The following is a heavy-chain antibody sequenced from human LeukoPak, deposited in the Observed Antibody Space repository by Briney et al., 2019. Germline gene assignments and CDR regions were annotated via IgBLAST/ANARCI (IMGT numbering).Heavy chain of an antibody. CDR2: ISYDGSNK. D-gene: IGHD6-13*01. Sequence: GRSLRLSCAASGFTFSSYGMHWVRQAPGKGLEWVAVISYDGSNKYYADSVKGRFTISRDNSKNTLYLQMNSLRAEDTAVYYCAKDVADSSSWYGYFDYWGQGILVTVSS. V-gene: IGHV3-30*18. CDR1: GFTFSSYG. J-gene: IGHJ4*02. CDR3: AKDVADSSSWYGYFDY.